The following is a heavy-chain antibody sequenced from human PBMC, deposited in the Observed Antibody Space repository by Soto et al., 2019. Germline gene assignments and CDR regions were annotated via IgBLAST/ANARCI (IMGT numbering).Heavy chain of an antibody. CDR2: IYYSGST. CDR3: ARLGCSSTSCYVDYYYYMDV. J-gene: IGHJ6*03. CDR1: GGSISSSSYY. V-gene: IGHV4-39*01. Sequence: SETLSLTCTVSGGSISSSSYYWGWIRQPPGKGLEWIGSIYYSGSTYYNPSLKSRVTISVDTSKNQFSLKLSSVTAADTAVYYCARLGCSSTSCYVDYYYYMDVWGKGTTVTVSS. D-gene: IGHD2-2*01.